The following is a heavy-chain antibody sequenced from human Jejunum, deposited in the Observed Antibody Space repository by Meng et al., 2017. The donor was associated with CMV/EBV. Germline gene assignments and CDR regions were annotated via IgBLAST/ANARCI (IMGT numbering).Heavy chain of an antibody. CDR1: GFTVSNNH. V-gene: IGHV3-53*01. D-gene: IGHD4-23*01. Sequence: SLRLSCVASGFTVSNNHRTWVRQAPGKGLEWVSFIYADGSTYYADSVKGRFIISRDNFKNTVDLQMNSLRAEDTAVYYCHGAGGHSYWGQGTLVTVSS. CDR2: IYADGST. CDR3: HGAGGHSY. J-gene: IGHJ4*02.